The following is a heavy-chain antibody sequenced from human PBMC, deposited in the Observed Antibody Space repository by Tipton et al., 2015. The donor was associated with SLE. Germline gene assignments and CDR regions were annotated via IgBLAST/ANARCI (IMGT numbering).Heavy chain of an antibody. D-gene: IGHD5-12*01. V-gene: IGHV4-38-2*01. CDR1: GYSISSDYY. CDR3: ARRVLISGFDP. Sequence: TLSLTCAVSGYSISSDYYWGWIRQPPGKGLECIGSLYHSGTTYYNPSLKSRVTISVDTSKNEFSLRMTSVTAGDTAVYYCARRVLISGFDPWGQGMLVTVSS. J-gene: IGHJ5*02. CDR2: LYHSGTT.